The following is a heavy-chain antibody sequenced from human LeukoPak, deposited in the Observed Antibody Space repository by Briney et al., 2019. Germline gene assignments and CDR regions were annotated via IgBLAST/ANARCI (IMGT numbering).Heavy chain of an antibody. CDR2: INPNSGGT. CDR1: GYTFTGYY. Sequence: ASVKVSCKASGYTFTGYYMHWVRQAPGQGLEWMGWINPNSGGTNYAQKFQGWVTMTRDTSISTAYMELSRLRSDHTAVYYCARSPTWIQLWFDYWGQGTLVTVSS. CDR3: ARSPTWIQLWFDY. J-gene: IGHJ4*02. V-gene: IGHV1-2*04. D-gene: IGHD5-18*01.